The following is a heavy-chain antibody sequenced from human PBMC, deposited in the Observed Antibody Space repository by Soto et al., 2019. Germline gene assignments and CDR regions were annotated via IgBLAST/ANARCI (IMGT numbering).Heavy chain of an antibody. CDR1: GGSFSGYY. D-gene: IGHD6-13*01. CDR2: INHSGST. J-gene: IGHJ6*02. V-gene: IGHV4-34*01. Sequence: QVQLQQWGAGLLKPSETLSLTCAVYGGSFSGYYWSWIRQPPGKGLGWIGEINHSGSTNYNPSLKSRVTISVDTSKNQFSLKLSSVTAADTAVYYCARTGYSSSWYTKYGDVWGQGTTVTVSS. CDR3: ARTGYSSSWYTKYGDV.